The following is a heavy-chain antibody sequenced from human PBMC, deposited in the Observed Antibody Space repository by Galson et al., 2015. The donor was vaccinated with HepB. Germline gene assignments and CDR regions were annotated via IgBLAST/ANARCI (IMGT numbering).Heavy chain of an antibody. D-gene: IGHD3-16*01. Sequence: SLRLSCAASGFPFSNYATHWVRQTPGKGLEWMTVILHDAHNRYYADSVEGRFTVSRDNSKNTVYLQMHSLRPEDTAIYYCARRAGASGGFSFDYWGQGSLVTVSP. CDR3: ARRAGASGGFSFDY. J-gene: IGHJ4*02. CDR1: GFPFSNYA. CDR2: ILHDAHNR. V-gene: IGHV3-30*04.